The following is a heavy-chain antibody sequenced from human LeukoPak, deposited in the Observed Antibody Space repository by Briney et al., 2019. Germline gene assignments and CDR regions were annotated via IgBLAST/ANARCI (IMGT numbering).Heavy chain of an antibody. CDR2: IIPIFGTA. CDR3: ARALLRYCSSTSCYWFDP. V-gene: IGHV1-69*13. J-gene: IGHJ5*02. D-gene: IGHD2-2*01. CDR1: GGTFSSYV. Sequence: VKVSCKASGGTFSSYVINWVRQAPGQGLEWMGGIIPIFGTANYAQRFQGRVTITADESTGTAYTELSSLGSEDTAMYYCARALLRYCSSTSCYWFDPWGQGTLVTVSS.